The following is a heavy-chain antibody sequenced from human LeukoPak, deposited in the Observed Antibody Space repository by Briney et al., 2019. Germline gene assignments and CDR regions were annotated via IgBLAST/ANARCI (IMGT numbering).Heavy chain of an antibody. J-gene: IGHJ4*02. CDR2: IYTSGSS. CDR3: TKGRGI. CDR1: GGSISSSSYY. Sequence: SETLSLTCTVSGGSISSSSYYWGWIRQPPGKGLEWIGHIYTSGSSNYSPSLKSRVTISVDTSKNQFSLKLTSVTAADTAVYYCTKGRGIWGQGTLVTVSS. D-gene: IGHD3-10*01. V-gene: IGHV4-61*05.